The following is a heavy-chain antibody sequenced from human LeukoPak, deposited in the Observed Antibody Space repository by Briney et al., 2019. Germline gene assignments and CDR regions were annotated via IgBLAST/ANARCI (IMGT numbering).Heavy chain of an antibody. D-gene: IGHD6-13*01. CDR1: VLTFSRYG. CDR3: AKGTSSWHEFDY. CDR2: ISGSGGGT. J-gene: IGHJ4*02. V-gene: IGHV3-23*01. Sequence: PGGSLRLSCAASVLTFSRYGMSGVRQAPGKGLEWVSAISGSGGGTYYADSVKGRFTISRDNSKNSLYLQMNSLRAEDTALYYCAKGTSSWHEFDYWGQGTLVTVSS.